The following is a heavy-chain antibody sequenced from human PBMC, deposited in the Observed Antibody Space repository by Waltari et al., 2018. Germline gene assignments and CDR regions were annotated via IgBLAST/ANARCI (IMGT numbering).Heavy chain of an antibody. Sequence: EVQLLESGGGLVQPGGSLRLSCTASGFTLSAYSMTWVRQAPGKGLELDSSLGRSGNTYYADSVKGRFIISGDTSKNTLYLQMDSLRAEDTAVYYCAKHSDYPEYFQHWGQGTLVTVSS. CDR1: GFTLSAYS. D-gene: IGHD4-4*01. CDR3: AKHSDYPEYFQH. J-gene: IGHJ1*01. V-gene: IGHV3-23*01. CDR2: SLGRSGNT.